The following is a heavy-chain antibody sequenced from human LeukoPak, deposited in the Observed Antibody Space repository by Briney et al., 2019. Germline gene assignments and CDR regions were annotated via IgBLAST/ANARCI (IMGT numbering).Heavy chain of an antibody. V-gene: IGHV3-30*04. CDR2: ISYDGSNK. J-gene: IGHJ3*02. D-gene: IGHD5-24*01. Sequence: QSGGSLRLSCAASGFTFSSYAMHWVRQAPGKGLEWVAVISYDGSNKYYADSVKGRFTISRDNSKNTLYLQMNSLRAEDTAVYYCARSNTERDDYQRLGAFDIWGQGTMVTVSS. CDR1: GFTFSSYA. CDR3: ARSNTERDDYQRLGAFDI.